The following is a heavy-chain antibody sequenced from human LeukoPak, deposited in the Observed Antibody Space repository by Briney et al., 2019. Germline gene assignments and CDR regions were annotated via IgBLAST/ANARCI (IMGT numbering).Heavy chain of an antibody. Sequence: SETLSLTCTVSGGSIRSYFWSWLRHPPGKGLEWIGYIWDTEITDYNPSLKSRVTISLDTSKNHFSLKLRSVTAADTALYFCARGLVLATDDAFDIWGQGTLVPVSS. CDR1: GGSIRSYF. J-gene: IGHJ3*02. V-gene: IGHV4-59*01. D-gene: IGHD5-12*01. CDR2: IWDTEIT. CDR3: ARGLVLATDDAFDI.